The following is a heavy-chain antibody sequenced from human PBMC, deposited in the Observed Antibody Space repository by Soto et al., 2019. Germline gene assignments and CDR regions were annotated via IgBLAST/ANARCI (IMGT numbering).Heavy chain of an antibody. D-gene: IGHD2-2*01. CDR2: ISSNGGST. CDR1: GFTFSSYA. Sequence: GGSLRLSCAASGFTFSSYAMHWVRQAPGKGLEYVSAISSNGGSTYYANSVKGRFTISRDNSKNTLYLQMGSLRAEDMAVYYCAKGVVPAAIGSAVGAFDIWGQGTMVTVSS. CDR3: AKGVVPAAIGSAVGAFDI. V-gene: IGHV3-64*01. J-gene: IGHJ3*02.